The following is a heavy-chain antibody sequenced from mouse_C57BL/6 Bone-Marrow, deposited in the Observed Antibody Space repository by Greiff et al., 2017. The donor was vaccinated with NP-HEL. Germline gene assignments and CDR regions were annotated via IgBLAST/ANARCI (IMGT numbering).Heavy chain of an antibody. CDR1: GFNIKDDY. D-gene: IGHD2-3*01. CDR2: IDPENGDT. Sequence: VQLQQSGAELVRPGASVKLSCTASGFNIKDDYMHWVKQRPEQGLEWIGWIDPENGDTEYASKFQGKATITADTSSNTAYLQLSSLTSEDTAVYYCTAVDDGYSVHAMDYWGQGTSVTVSS. V-gene: IGHV14-4*01. J-gene: IGHJ4*01. CDR3: TAVDDGYSVHAMDY.